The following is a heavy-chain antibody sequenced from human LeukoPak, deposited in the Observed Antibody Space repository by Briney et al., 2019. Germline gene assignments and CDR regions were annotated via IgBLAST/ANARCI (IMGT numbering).Heavy chain of an antibody. Sequence: SETLSLTCTVSGGSISTYYWSWIRQPPGKGLEWIASTYYSGSSTYYNPSLKSRVTISADMSKNQSSLKLTSVTAADTAVYFCARHPSAVAGKTFDCWGQGTLVTVSS. CDR3: ARHPSAVAGKTFDC. CDR1: GGSISTYY. D-gene: IGHD6-19*01. CDR2: TYYSGSST. J-gene: IGHJ4*02. V-gene: IGHV4-59*08.